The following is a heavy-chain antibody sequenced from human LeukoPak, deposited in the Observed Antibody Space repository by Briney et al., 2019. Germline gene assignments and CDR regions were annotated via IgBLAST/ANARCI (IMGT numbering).Heavy chain of an antibody. V-gene: IGHV3-23*01. CDR2: ISGSGGNT. J-gene: IGHJ4*02. CDR1: GFTFRSYA. D-gene: IGHD3-22*01. Sequence: GGSLRLACAASGFTFRSYAMSWVRQAPGKGLEWVSVISGSGGNTYYADSVKGRFTISRDNSKNALYLQMNSLGAEDTAVYYCARDPYSSSYIDYWGQGTLVTVSS. CDR3: ARDPYSSSYIDY.